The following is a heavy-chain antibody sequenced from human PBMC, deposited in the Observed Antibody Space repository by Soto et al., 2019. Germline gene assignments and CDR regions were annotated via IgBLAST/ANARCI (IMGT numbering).Heavy chain of an antibody. Sequence: QVQLVESGGGVVQPGRSLRLSCAASGFTFSSYGMHWVRQAPGKGLEWVAVIWYDGSNKYYADSVKGRFTISRDNSKNTLYLQMNSLRAEDTAVYYCARDKPQDIAWGQGTLVTVSS. J-gene: IGHJ5*02. CDR3: ARDKPQDIA. CDR1: GFTFSSYG. V-gene: IGHV3-33*01. CDR2: IWYDGSNK. D-gene: IGHD2-15*01.